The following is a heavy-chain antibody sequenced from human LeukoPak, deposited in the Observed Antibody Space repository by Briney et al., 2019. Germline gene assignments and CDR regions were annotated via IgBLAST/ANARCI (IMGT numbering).Heavy chain of an antibody. Sequence: QPGGSLRLSCAASGFSVSNSYMSWVRQAPGKGLEWVAVISYDGSNKYYADSVKGRFTISRDNSRNTLYLQMNSLRAEDTAVYYCAKDPLDTIFAVVIQNYYYGMDVWGQGITVTVSS. D-gene: IGHD3-3*01. CDR3: AKDPLDTIFAVVIQNYYYGMDV. J-gene: IGHJ6*02. V-gene: IGHV3-30*18. CDR2: ISYDGSNK. CDR1: GFSVSNSY.